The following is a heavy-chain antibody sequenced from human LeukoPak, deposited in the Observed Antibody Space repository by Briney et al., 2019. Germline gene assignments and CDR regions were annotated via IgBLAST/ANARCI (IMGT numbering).Heavy chain of an antibody. CDR1: GFTFSSYA. D-gene: IGHD3-10*01. J-gene: IGHJ4*02. CDR3: ARDRVGYYGSGSYYRY. V-gene: IGHV3-23*01. Sequence: PGGSLRLSCAASGFTFSSYAMSWVRQAPGKGLEWVSAISGSGGSTYYADSVKGRFTISRDNAKNSLYLQMNSLRAEDTAVYYCARDRVGYYGSGSYYRYWGQGTLVTVSS. CDR2: ISGSGGST.